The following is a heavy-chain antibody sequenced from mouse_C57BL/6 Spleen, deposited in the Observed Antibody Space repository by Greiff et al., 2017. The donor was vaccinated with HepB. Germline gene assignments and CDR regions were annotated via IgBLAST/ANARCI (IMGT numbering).Heavy chain of an antibody. CDR2: ISSGGSYT. V-gene: IGHV5-6*01. Sequence: EVKLMESGGDLVKPGGSLKLSCAASGFTFSSYGMSWVRQTPDKRLEWVATISSGGSYTYYPDSVKGRFTISRDNAKNTLYLQMSSLKSEDTAMYYCAKTGFSTGTGYYFDYWGQGTTLTVSS. J-gene: IGHJ2*01. D-gene: IGHD4-1*02. CDR1: GFTFSSYG. CDR3: AKTGFSTGTGYYFDY.